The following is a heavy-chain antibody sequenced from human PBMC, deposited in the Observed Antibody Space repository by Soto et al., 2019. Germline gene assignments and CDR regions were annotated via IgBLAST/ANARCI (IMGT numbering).Heavy chain of an antibody. CDR1: GGSFRGYS. J-gene: IGHJ4*02. CDR2: INHSGST. Sequence: SETLSLTCGVYGGSFRGYSCSWIRQPPGKGLEWIGEINHSGSTNYNPSLKSRITTSVDTSKNQFSLKLSSVTAADTAVYYCARDPDSGNEHFDYWGQGTLVTVSS. V-gene: IGHV4-34*01. D-gene: IGHD1-26*01. CDR3: ARDPDSGNEHFDY.